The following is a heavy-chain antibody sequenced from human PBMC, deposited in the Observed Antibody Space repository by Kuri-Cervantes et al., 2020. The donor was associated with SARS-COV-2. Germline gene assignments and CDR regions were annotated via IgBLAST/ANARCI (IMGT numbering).Heavy chain of an antibody. CDR1: GGSIGDRNSY. V-gene: IGHV4-39*07. CDR2: VQYNGNT. Sequence: ESLKISCTVSGGSIGDRNSYWSWIRQPPGKGLEWVGNVQYNGNTNYNPSLQSRVTVSVDTSKNQFSLKLSSVTAADTAVYYCASGGAYDYVWGSYRLWMDVWGQGTTVTVSS. J-gene: IGHJ6*02. CDR3: ASGGAYDYVWGSYRLWMDV. D-gene: IGHD3-16*02.